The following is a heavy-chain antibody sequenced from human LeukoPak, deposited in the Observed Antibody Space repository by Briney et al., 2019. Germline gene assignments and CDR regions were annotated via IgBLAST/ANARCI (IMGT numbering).Heavy chain of an antibody. D-gene: IGHD2-15*01. Sequence: SETLSLTCAVYGGSFSGYYWSWIRQPPGKGLEWIGEINHSGSTNYNPSLKSRVTISVDTSKNQFSLKLSSVTAADTAVYYCAREIAYIVVVVAATPHDAFDIWGQGTMVTVSS. CDR2: INHSGST. CDR3: AREIAYIVVVVAATPHDAFDI. J-gene: IGHJ3*02. V-gene: IGHV4-34*01. CDR1: GGSFSGYY.